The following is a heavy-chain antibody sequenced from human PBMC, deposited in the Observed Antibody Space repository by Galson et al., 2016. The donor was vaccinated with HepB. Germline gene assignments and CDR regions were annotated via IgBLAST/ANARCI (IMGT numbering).Heavy chain of an antibody. V-gene: IGHV3-48*02. CDR2: ISSSGSTI. J-gene: IGHJ3*02. CDR3: ARDESRDSGHEDTDSFDI. Sequence: SLRLSCAASGFTFRNYGMNWVRQAPGKGLEWVSYISSSGSTIYYADSVKGRFTISRDNAKNSLYLQMSSLRDEDTAVYYCARDESRDSGHEDTDSFDIWGQGTMLTVSS. D-gene: IGHD1-26*01. CDR1: GFTFRNYG.